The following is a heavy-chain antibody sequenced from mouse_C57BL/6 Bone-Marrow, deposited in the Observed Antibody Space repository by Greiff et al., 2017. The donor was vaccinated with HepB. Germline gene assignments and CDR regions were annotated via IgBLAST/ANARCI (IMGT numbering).Heavy chain of an antibody. CDR3: VRHDYYSNCLFAY. Sequence: EVHLVESGGGLVQPKGSLKLSCAASGFSFNTYAMNWVRQAPGKGLEWVARIRSKSNNYATYYADSVKDRFTISRDDSESMLYLQMNNLKTEDTAMYYGVRHDYYSNCLFAYWGQGTLVTVSA. V-gene: IGHV10-1*01. D-gene: IGHD2-5*01. J-gene: IGHJ3*01. CDR1: GFSFNTYA. CDR2: IRSKSNNYAT.